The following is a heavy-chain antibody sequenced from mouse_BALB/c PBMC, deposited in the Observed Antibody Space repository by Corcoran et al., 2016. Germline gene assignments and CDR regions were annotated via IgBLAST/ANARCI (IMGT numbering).Heavy chain of an antibody. Sequence: QVQLQQSGPEMVKPGASVKISCKASGYSFTSYYIHWVKQRPGQGLEWMGWMFPGSGSTKYNEKFKGKDTLREDTSSSTAYMQLSSLTSEDSAVYFCARGGSSVLAYWGQGTLVTVSA. V-gene: IGHV1-66*01. CDR1: GYSFTSYY. CDR3: ARGGSSVLAY. CDR2: MFPGSGST. J-gene: IGHJ3*01.